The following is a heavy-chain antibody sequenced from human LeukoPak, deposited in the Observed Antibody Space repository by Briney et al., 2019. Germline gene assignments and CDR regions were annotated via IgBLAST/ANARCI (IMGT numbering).Heavy chain of an antibody. D-gene: IGHD6-6*01. V-gene: IGHV3-33*01. CDR2: IWYDGSNK. Sequence: GGSLRLSCAASGFTFSSYGMHWVRQAPGKGLEWVAVIWYDGSNKYYADSVEGRFTISRDNSKNTLYLQMNSLRAEDTAVYHCARQLYSSSFYGMDVWGQGTTVTVSS. J-gene: IGHJ6*02. CDR1: GFTFSSYG. CDR3: ARQLYSSSFYGMDV.